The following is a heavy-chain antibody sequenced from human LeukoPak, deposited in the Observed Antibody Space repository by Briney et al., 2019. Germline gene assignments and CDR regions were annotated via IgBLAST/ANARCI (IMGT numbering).Heavy chain of an antibody. CDR2: INHSGST. D-gene: IGHD3-22*01. Sequence: SETLSLTCAVYGGSFSGYYWSWIRQPPGKGLEWIGEINHSGSTNYNPSLKSRVTISVDTSKNQFSLKLSSVTAADTAVYYCAKEGEDNSSGNYYTDQYSLDYWGKGTRVTVSS. V-gene: IGHV4-34*01. J-gene: IGHJ4*02. CDR3: AKEGEDNSSGNYYTDQYSLDY. CDR1: GGSFSGYY.